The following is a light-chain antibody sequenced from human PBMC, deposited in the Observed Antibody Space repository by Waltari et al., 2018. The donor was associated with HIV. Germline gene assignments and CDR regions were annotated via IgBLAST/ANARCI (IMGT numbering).Light chain of an antibody. Sequence: QSALTQPRSVSGSPGQSVTISCTGTGSDVGNFNFPSWYQHHPGKAIKLVIYDFTKRPSGVPDLFSGSQSCNTASLTISGLHTEDEADYSCGTYAAKYVIFGGGTKLAVL. CDR2: DFT. CDR3: GTYAAKYVI. J-gene: IGLJ2*01. V-gene: IGLV2-11*01. CDR1: GSDVGNFNF.